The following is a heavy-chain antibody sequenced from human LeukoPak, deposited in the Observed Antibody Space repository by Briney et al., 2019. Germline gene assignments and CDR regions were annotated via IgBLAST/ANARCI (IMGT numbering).Heavy chain of an antibody. CDR1: GFTFSSYG. Sequence: GGSLRLSCAASGFTFSSYGMHWVRQAPGKGLEWVAFIRYDGSNKYYAGSVKGRFTISRDNSKNTLYLQMNSLRAEDTAVYYCAKAPSITMVRGVISYYYGMDVWGQGTTVTVSS. J-gene: IGHJ6*02. CDR3: AKAPSITMVRGVISYYYGMDV. CDR2: IRYDGSNK. V-gene: IGHV3-30*02. D-gene: IGHD3-10*01.